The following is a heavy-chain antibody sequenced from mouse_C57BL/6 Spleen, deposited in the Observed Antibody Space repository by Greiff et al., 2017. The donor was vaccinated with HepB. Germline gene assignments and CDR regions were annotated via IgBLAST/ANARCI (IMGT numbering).Heavy chain of an antibody. CDR3: ARRRDYDGYFDV. CDR2: INPSTGGT. CDR1: GYSFTGYY. J-gene: IGHJ1*03. V-gene: IGHV1-42*01. D-gene: IGHD2-4*01. Sequence: EVQLQQSGPELVKPGASVKISCKASGYSFTGYYMNWVKQSPEKSLEWIGEINPSTGGTTYNQKFKAKATLTVDKSSSTAYMQLKSLTSEDSAVYYCARRRDYDGYFDVWGTGTTVTVSS.